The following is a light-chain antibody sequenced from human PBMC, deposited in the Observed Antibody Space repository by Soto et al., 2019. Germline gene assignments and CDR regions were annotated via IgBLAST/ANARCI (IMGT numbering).Light chain of an antibody. V-gene: IGLV3-21*02. CDR3: QVWDSSSDHYV. J-gene: IGLJ1*01. CDR2: DDS. Sequence: SYELTQPPSVSVAPGQTASISCGGNNIGSKRVHWNQQKPGQAPVLVLFDDSDRPSGIPERFSGFNSGKTATLTISRVEAGDEAEYYCQVWDSSSDHYVFGSGTRSS. CDR1: NIGSKR.